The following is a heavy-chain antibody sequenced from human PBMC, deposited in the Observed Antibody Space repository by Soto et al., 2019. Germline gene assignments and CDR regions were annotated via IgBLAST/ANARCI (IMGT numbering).Heavy chain of an antibody. V-gene: IGHV3-15*01. CDR1: GFTFSNAW. J-gene: IGHJ6*02. CDR3: TTGLYYYYGMDV. Sequence: GGSLRLSCAASGFTFSNAWMSWVRQAPGKGLEWVGRIKSKTDGGTTDYAAPMKGRFTISRDDSKNTLYLQMNSLKTEDTAVYYCTTGLYYYYGMDVWGQGTTVTVSS. CDR2: IKSKTDGGTT.